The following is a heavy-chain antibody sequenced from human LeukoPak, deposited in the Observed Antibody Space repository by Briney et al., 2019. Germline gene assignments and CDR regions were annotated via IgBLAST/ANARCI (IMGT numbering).Heavy chain of an antibody. J-gene: IGHJ4*02. V-gene: IGHV4-39*07. CDR3: ARDIVAAGLFLDY. CDR2: IYYSGST. Sequence: PSETLSLTCTVSGGSISSSSYYWGWIRQPPGKGLEWIGSIYYSGSTYYNPSLKSRVTISVDTSKNQFSLKLSSVTAADTAVYYCARDIVAAGLFLDYWGQGTPVTVSS. D-gene: IGHD1-26*01. CDR1: GGSISSSSYY.